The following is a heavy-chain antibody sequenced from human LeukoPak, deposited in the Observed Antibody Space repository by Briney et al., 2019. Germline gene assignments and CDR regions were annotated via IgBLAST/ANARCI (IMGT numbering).Heavy chain of an antibody. J-gene: IGHJ3*02. CDR2: INTNTGNP. D-gene: IGHD3-3*01. CDR1: GYTVSVYA. Sequence: WASVKVSCKASGYTVSVYAEIWVRQAPGQGLEWMGWINTNTGNPTYAQGFTGRFVFSLDTSVSTAYLQISSLKAEDTAVYYCARPGSGYPHDAFDIWGQGTMVTVSS. V-gene: IGHV7-4-1*02. CDR3: ARPGSGYPHDAFDI.